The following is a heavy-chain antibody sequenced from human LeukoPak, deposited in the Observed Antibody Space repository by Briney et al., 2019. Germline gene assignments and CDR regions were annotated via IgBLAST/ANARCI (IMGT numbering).Heavy chain of an antibody. CDR1: GFTVSSNY. Sequence: GGSLRLSCAASGFTVSSNYMSWVRQAPGKGLEWVSVIYSGGSTYYADSVKGRFTISRDNSKNTLYLQMNSLRAEDTAVYYCARDPSHYYDSSGYWGGYWGQEPWSPSPQ. CDR2: IYSGGST. V-gene: IGHV3-53*01. D-gene: IGHD3-22*01. J-gene: IGHJ4*01. CDR3: ARDPSHYYDSSGYWGGY.